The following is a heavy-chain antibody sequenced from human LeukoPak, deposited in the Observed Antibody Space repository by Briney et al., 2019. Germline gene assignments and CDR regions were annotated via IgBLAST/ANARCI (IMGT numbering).Heavy chain of an antibody. CDR1: GYTFTYYG. D-gene: IGHD3-10*01. J-gene: IGHJ5*02. CDR3: ARPNYPGGSGSYGGTNWFDP. Sequence: GASVKVSCKASGYTFTYYGISWVRQAPAQGPEWMGWISGYTGNTNYAQKFQGRVTMTTDTSTSTAYMELRSLRSDDTALYYCARPNYPGGSGSYGGTNWFDPWGQGTLVTVSS. V-gene: IGHV1-18*01. CDR2: ISGYTGNT.